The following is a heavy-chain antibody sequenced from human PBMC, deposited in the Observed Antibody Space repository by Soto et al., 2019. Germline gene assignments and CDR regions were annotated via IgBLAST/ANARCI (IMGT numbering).Heavy chain of an antibody. CDR2: ISYDGSNK. J-gene: IGHJ4*02. D-gene: IGHD2-2*01. CDR1: GFTFSSYA. Sequence: QVQLVESGGGVVQPGRSLRLSCAASGFTFSSYAMHWVRQAPGKGLEWVAVISYDGSNKYYADSVKGRFTISRDNSKNTLYLQMNSLRAEDTAVYYCARPRVGVVPAAFDYWGQGTLVTVSS. CDR3: ARPRVGVVPAAFDY. V-gene: IGHV3-30-3*01.